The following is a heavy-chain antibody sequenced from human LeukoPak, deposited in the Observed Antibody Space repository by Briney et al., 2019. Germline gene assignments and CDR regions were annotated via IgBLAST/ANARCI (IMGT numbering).Heavy chain of an antibody. Sequence: GGSLRLSCAASGFIVSNKYMSWVRQAPGRGPEWVSIIYTGGSTYYADSVKGRFTISRDNSKNTLYLQMNSLRVEDTAVYYCARGGIQLWLPMADWGQGTLVTVSS. CDR1: GFIVSNKY. J-gene: IGHJ4*02. V-gene: IGHV3-53*01. CDR3: ARGGIQLWLPMAD. D-gene: IGHD5-18*01. CDR2: IYTGGST.